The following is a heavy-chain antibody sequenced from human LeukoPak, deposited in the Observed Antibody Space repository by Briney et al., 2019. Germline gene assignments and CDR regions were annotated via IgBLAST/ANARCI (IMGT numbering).Heavy chain of an antibody. V-gene: IGHV3-7*01. J-gene: IGHJ4*02. CDR3: ARDGRCSGGRCYQKY. CDR1: GFTFSSFW. CDR2: IQQEGGHK. Sequence: PGGSLRFSCPASGFTFSSFWMRWVRPAPGKGLEWDGTIQQEGGHKYYVDSVNGRFTISRDNAKTSLYLQMNSRRDEDTAVYYCARDGRCSGGRCYQKYWGEGTLVTVSS. D-gene: IGHD2-15*01.